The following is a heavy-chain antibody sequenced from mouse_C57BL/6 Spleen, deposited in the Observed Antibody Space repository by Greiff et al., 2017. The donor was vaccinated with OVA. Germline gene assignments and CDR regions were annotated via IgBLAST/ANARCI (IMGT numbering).Heavy chain of an antibody. D-gene: IGHD1-1*01. CDR2: IDPEDGDT. V-gene: IGHV14-1*01. CDR1: GFNIKDYY. Sequence: VQLKQSGAELVRPGASVKLSCTASGFNIKDYYMHWVKQRPEQGLEWIGRIDPEDGDTEYAPKFQGKATMTADTSSNTAYLQLSSLTSEDTAVYYCTPLITTVVPLDYWGQGTTLTVSS. CDR3: TPLITTVVPLDY. J-gene: IGHJ2*01.